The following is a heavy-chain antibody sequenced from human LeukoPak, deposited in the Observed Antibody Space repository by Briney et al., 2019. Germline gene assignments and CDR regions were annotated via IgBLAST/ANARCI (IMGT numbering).Heavy chain of an antibody. CDR1: GFTVSSNS. Sequence: GGSLRLSCTVSGFTVSSNSMSWVRQAPGKGLEWVSFIYSGGNTHNSDSVKGRFTISRDNSKNTLYLQMNSLRAEDTAVYYCARRAGDYSHPYDYWGQGTLVAVSS. CDR2: IYSGGNT. J-gene: IGHJ4*02. V-gene: IGHV3-53*01. D-gene: IGHD3-22*01. CDR3: ARRAGDYSHPYDY.